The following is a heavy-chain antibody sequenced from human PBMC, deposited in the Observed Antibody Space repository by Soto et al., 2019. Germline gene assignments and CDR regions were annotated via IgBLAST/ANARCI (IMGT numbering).Heavy chain of an antibody. CDR3: ARDPGIAAAGPYYYYYGMDV. CDR2: SSSSSSYI. CDR1: GFTFSSYS. D-gene: IGHD6-13*01. J-gene: IGHJ6*02. Sequence: PGGCRRRSCAAGGFTFSSYSMNWVRQAPGKGLGWVSSSSSSSSYIYYADSVKGRFTISRDNAKNSLYLQMNSLRAEDTAVYYCARDPGIAAAGPYYYYYGMDVWGQGTTVTV. V-gene: IGHV3-21*01.